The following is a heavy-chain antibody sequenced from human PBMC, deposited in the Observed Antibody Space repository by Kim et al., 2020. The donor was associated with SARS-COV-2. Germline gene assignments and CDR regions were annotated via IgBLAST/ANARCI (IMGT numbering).Heavy chain of an antibody. V-gene: IGHV7-4-1*02. Sequence: ASVKVSCKASGYTFTSYAMNWVRQAPGQGLEWMGWINTNTGNPTYAQGFTGRFVFSLDTSVSTAYLQISSLKAEDTAVYYCARLWNNWNYAGYYYYMDVWGKGTTVTVSS. CDR3: ARLWNNWNYAGYYYYMDV. CDR1: GYTFTSYA. D-gene: IGHD1-7*01. J-gene: IGHJ6*03. CDR2: INTNTGNP.